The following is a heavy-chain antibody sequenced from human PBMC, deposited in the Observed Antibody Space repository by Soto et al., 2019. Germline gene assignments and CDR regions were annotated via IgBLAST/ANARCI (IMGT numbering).Heavy chain of an antibody. V-gene: IGHV3-74*01. CDR2: INSDGSST. Sequence: GGSLRLSCAASGFTFSSYWMHWVRQAPGKGLVWVSRINSDGSSTSYADSVKGRFTISRDNAKNTLYLQMNSLRAEDTAVYYCARAAPGYSSSWYLDYWGQGTLVTVSS. CDR1: GFTFSSYW. CDR3: ARAAPGYSSSWYLDY. D-gene: IGHD6-13*01. J-gene: IGHJ4*02.